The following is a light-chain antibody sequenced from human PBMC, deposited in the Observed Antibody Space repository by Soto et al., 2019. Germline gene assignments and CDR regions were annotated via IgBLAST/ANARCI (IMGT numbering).Light chain of an antibody. V-gene: IGKV3-11*01. Sequence: EIVMTQSPATLSVSPGETVTLSCGASQSVSSNLAWYQQKPGQAPRLLIYGASTRATGIPARFSGSGSGTDFTLTISSLEPEDFAVYYCQQRGDWPPITFGQGTRLEI. CDR3: QQRGDWPPIT. CDR2: GAS. J-gene: IGKJ5*01. CDR1: QSVSSN.